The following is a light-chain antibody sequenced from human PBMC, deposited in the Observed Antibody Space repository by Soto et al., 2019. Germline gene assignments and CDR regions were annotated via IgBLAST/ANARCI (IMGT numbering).Light chain of an antibody. Sequence: EIVLTQSPGTLSLSPGERAILSCRASQSVSSSYLAWYQQRPGQPPRLLIYGASSRATGIPDRFSGSGSGTDFTLTISRLEPEDFAVYYCQQYDGSLWTFGQGTKVDIK. V-gene: IGKV3-20*01. J-gene: IGKJ1*01. CDR2: GAS. CDR1: QSVSSSY. CDR3: QQYDGSLWT.